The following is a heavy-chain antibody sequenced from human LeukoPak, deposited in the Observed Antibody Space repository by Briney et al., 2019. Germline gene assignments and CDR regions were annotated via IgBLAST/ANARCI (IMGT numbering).Heavy chain of an antibody. J-gene: IGHJ4*02. V-gene: IGHV3-15*01. CDR1: GFTFSDYY. Sequence: GGSLRLSCAASGFTFSDYYMSWVRLAPGKGLEWVGRIKSKTDGGTIEYAAPVKGRFTISRDDSKNTQYLQMNSLKTEDTAVYYCTTDGYCSGGNCYSFDNWGQGTLVTVSS. CDR2: IKSKTDGGTI. CDR3: TTDGYCSGGNCYSFDN. D-gene: IGHD2-15*01.